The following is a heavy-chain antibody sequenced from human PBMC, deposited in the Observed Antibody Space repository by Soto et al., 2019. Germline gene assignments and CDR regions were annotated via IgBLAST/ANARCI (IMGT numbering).Heavy chain of an antibody. V-gene: IGHV4-34*01. Sequence: QVQLQQWGAGLLKPSETLSLTCAVYGGSFSGYYWSWIRQPPGKGLELIGEINHSGSTNYNPSLKSRVTISVDESKNQFSLKLSSVTAADTAVYFCARGYGRNVDYWGQGTLVTVSS. D-gene: IGHD1-1*01. J-gene: IGHJ4*02. CDR1: GGSFSGYY. CDR3: ARGYGRNVDY. CDR2: INHSGST.